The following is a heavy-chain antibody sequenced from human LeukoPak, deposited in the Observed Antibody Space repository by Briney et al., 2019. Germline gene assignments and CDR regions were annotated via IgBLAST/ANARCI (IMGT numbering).Heavy chain of an antibody. CDR1: GFTFSSYA. CDR3: RGSFSWN. D-gene: IGHD6-13*01. J-gene: IGHJ4*02. V-gene: IGHV3-30*14. CDR2: ISYDGSNK. Sequence: QPGRSLRLSCAASGFTFSSYAMHWVRQAPGKGLEWVAVISYDGSNKYYADSVKDRFTISRDNSKNTLFLQMSSLRPEDTAVYYCRGSFSWNWGQGTLVTVSS.